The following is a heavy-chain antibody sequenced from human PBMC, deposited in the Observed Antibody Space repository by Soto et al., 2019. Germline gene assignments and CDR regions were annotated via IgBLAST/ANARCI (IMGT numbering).Heavy chain of an antibody. V-gene: IGHV4-61*08. CDR3: ATHYKDSSTWLFDY. J-gene: IGHJ4*02. CDR2: IYYSGST. Sequence: SETLSLTCTVSGASMSSGGYYWTWIRQSPGKGLEWIGYIYYSGSTNYNPSLKSRVTISVDTSKNQFSLKLSSVTAADTAVYYCATHYKDSSTWLFDYWGQGTLVTVSS. CDR1: GASMSSGGYY. D-gene: IGHD6-13*01.